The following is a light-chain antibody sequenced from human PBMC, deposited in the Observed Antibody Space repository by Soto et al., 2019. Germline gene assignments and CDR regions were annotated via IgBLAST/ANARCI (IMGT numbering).Light chain of an antibody. CDR1: SSDVGGYNY. CDR3: CSYAGSYSVV. V-gene: IGLV2-11*01. CDR2: DVS. J-gene: IGLJ2*01. Sequence: QSALTQPRSVSESPGQSVTISCTGTSSDVGGYNYVSWYQHHPGKAPKLMIYDVSKRPSGVPDRFSGSKSGNTASLTTSGLQAEDEADYYCCSYAGSYSVVFGGGTKLTVL.